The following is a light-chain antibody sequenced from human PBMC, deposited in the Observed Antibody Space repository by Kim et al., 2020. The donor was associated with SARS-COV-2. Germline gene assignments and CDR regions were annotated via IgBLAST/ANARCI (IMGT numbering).Light chain of an antibody. Sequence: RVHISCTGSSSNVGAGYDVHWYQQLPGTAPNLLIYGNSNRPSGVPDRFSGSKSGTSASLAITGLQAEDEADYYCQSYDSSLSGVVFGGGTQLTVL. V-gene: IGLV1-40*01. CDR2: GNS. CDR1: SSNVGAGYD. J-gene: IGLJ2*01. CDR3: QSYDSSLSGVV.